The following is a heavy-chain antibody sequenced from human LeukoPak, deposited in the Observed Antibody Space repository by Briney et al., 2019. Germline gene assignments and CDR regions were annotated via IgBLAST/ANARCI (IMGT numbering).Heavy chain of an antibody. CDR1: GGSISSGGYY. CDR2: IYYSGST. V-gene: IGHV4-31*03. D-gene: IGHD3-9*01. Sequence: SETLSLTCTVSGGSISSGGYYWSWIRQHPGKGLEWIGYIYYSGSTYSNPSLRSRVTISVDTSKNQFSLKLSSVTAADTAVNYCARVMILTGYAFDSWGQGTLVTVSS. J-gene: IGHJ4*02. CDR3: ARVMILTGYAFDS.